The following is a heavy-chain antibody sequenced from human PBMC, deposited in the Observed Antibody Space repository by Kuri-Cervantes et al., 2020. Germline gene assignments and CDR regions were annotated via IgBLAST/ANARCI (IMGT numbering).Heavy chain of an antibody. CDR2: INAGNGYT. CDR3: ARAMRLERPHFDY. D-gene: IGHD1-1*01. V-gene: IGHV1-3*01. CDR1: GYSFTSNA. Sequence: ASVKVSCKASGYSFTSNAVHWVRQAPGQRLEWMGWINAGNGYTKYSQKFQGRVTMTRDTSTSTVYMELSSLRSEDTAVYYCARAMRLERPHFDYWGQGTLVTVSS. J-gene: IGHJ4*02.